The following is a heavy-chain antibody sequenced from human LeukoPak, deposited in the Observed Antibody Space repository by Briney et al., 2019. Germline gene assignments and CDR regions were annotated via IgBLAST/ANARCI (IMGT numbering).Heavy chain of an antibody. Sequence: GGSLRLSCGASGFTFSSYAMSWVRQAPGKGLEWVSAISGSGGSTYYADSVKGRFTISRDNSKNTLYLQMNSLRAEDTAVYYCARDLSERYSTDYWGQGTLVTVSS. CDR1: GFTFSSYA. J-gene: IGHJ4*02. CDR2: ISGSGGST. V-gene: IGHV3-23*01. CDR3: ARDLSERYSTDY. D-gene: IGHD1-26*01.